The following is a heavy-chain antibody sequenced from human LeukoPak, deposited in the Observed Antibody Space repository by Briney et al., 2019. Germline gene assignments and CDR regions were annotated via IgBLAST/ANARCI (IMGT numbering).Heavy chain of an antibody. Sequence: SETLSLTCTVSGASITSYYLTWIRQPPGKGLEWVGYMYFGERTNYNPSLKSRATISIDTSKKQFSLKLKSVTAADTAVYYCARIPGDRPDDWGQGTLVTVS. D-gene: IGHD7-27*01. J-gene: IGHJ4*02. CDR2: MYFGERT. CDR3: ARIPGDRPDD. V-gene: IGHV4-59*01. CDR1: GASITSYY.